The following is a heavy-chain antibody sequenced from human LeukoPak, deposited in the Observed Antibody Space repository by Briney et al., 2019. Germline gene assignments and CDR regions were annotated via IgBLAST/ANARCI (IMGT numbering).Heavy chain of an antibody. CDR1: GGSISSSSYY. CDR2: IYYSGST. V-gene: IGHV4-61*05. Sequence: SETLSLTCTVSGGSISSSSYYWSWIRQPPGKGLEWIGYIYYSGSTNYNPSLKSRVTISVDTSKNQFSLKLSSVTAADTAVYYCARSLSAYCGGDCYPNWFDPWGRGTLVTVSS. D-gene: IGHD2-21*02. CDR3: ARSLSAYCGGDCYPNWFDP. J-gene: IGHJ5*02.